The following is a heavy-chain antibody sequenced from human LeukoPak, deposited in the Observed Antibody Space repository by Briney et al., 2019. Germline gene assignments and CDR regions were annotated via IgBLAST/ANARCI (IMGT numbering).Heavy chain of an antibody. Sequence: PGGSLRLSCAASGFTFSSYWMHWVRQAPGKGLVWVSRITSDGSITSYADSVKGRFTISRDNAKNTLYLQMNSLRAEDTAVYYCARDKDECSSTSCTYYGMDVRGQGTTVTVSS. CDR3: ARDKDECSSTSCTYYGMDV. V-gene: IGHV3-74*01. J-gene: IGHJ6*02. CDR2: ITSDGSIT. CDR1: GFTFSSYW. D-gene: IGHD2-2*01.